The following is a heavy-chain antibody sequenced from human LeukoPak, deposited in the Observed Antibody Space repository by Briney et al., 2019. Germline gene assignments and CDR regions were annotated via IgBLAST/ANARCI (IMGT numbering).Heavy chain of an antibody. Sequence: GGSVRLSCAASGFPFSSYWMSWIRQAPGRGLEWVANVKGDASERYYVASVRGRFFISRDRSRNSVDLQMNSLRVEDTAIYYCVRDGGPYYFDWWGQGAPVTVST. D-gene: IGHD3-16*01. V-gene: IGHV3-7*01. CDR3: VRDGGPYYFDW. CDR2: VKGDASER. CDR1: GFPFSSYW. J-gene: IGHJ4*02.